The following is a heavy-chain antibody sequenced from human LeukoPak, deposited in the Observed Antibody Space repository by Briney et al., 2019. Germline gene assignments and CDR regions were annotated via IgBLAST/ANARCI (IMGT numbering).Heavy chain of an antibody. CDR2: ISSSGSGRTTI. CDR1: GFTFSDYS. J-gene: IGHJ4*02. D-gene: IGHD3-9*01. Sequence: GGSLRLSCAASGFTFSDYSMNWVRQAPGEGLEWISYISSSGSGRTTIYYADSVKGRFTISRDNAKNSLYLQMNSLRAEDTAVYYCARDFVSRYFDWGPGDYWGQGTLVTVSS. CDR3: ARDFVSRYFDWGPGDY. V-gene: IGHV3-48*04.